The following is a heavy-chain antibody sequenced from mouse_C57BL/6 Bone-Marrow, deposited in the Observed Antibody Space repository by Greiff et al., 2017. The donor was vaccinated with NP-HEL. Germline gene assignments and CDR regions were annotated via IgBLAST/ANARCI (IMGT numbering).Heavy chain of an antibody. D-gene: IGHD2-4*01. CDR1: GFTFTDYY. CDR3: ARSNYYDYSDEPFYAMYY. V-gene: IGHV7-3*01. Sequence: EVKVVESGGGLVQPGGSLSLSCAASGFTFTDYYMSWVRQPPGKALEWLVFIRNNANGYTTEYSASVKGRFTISSDNSKRILSLQMNALRAEDRATYYCARSNYYDYSDEPFYAMYYWWQGTSVTVSS. CDR2: IRNNANGYTT. J-gene: IGHJ4*01.